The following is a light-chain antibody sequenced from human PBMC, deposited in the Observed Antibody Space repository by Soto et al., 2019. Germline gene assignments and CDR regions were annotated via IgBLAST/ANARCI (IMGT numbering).Light chain of an antibody. V-gene: IGKV3D-15*01. CDR3: QQDDNWPLT. Sequence: EIVMTQSPATLSVSPGERATLSCRASQSVDSNLAWYQQKPGQAPRLLIFGASTRATGIPARFSGSGSGTDFNLTISSLQSEDFGVYFCQQDDNWPLTFGGGTKVEIK. CDR1: QSVDSN. J-gene: IGKJ4*02. CDR2: GAS.